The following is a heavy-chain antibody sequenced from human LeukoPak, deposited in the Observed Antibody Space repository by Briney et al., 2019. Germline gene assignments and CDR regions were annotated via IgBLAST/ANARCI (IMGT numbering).Heavy chain of an antibody. CDR1: GDSISSYY. Sequence: PPETLSLTCTVSGDSISSYYWSWIRQPPGKGLEWIGYIYYTGTTNYNPSLKSRLTISVDTSKSQFSLRLSSVTAADTAVYYCARRLTTGTNDYWGQGTLVTVSS. D-gene: IGHD1-7*01. V-gene: IGHV4-59*08. CDR2: IYYTGTT. CDR3: ARRLTTGTNDY. J-gene: IGHJ4*02.